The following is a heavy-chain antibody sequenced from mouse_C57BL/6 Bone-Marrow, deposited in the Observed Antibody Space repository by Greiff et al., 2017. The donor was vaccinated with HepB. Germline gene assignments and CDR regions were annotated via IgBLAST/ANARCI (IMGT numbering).Heavy chain of an antibody. D-gene: IGHD2-5*01. CDR2: IHPNSGST. CDR3: ARHYYSNYVAWFAY. CDR1: GYTFTSYW. V-gene: IGHV1-64*01. Sequence: QVQLQQPGAELVKPGASVKLSCKASGYTFTSYWMHWVKQRPGQGLEWIGMIHPNSGSTNYNEKFKSKATLTVDKSSSTAYMQLSSLTSEDSAVYYCARHYYSNYVAWFAYWGQGTLVTVSA. J-gene: IGHJ3*01.